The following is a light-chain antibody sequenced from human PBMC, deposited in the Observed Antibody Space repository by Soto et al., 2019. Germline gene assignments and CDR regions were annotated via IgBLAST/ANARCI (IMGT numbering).Light chain of an antibody. V-gene: IGLV3-9*01. CDR2: RDN. J-gene: IGLJ2*01. Sequence: SYELTQPLSVSVALGQTARITCGGNKIGNKNVHWYQQKPGQAPVLVIYRDNNRPSGIPERISGSNSGNTATLTISRAQAGDEADYYCQVWDSSSDVAFGGGTKLTVL. CDR1: KIGNKN. CDR3: QVWDSSSDVA.